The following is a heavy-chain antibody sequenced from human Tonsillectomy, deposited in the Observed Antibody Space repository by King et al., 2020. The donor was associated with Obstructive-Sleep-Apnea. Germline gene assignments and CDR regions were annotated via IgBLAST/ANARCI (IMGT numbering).Heavy chain of an antibody. CDR2: VDPYSGGT. D-gene: IGHD3-22*01. CDR1: GYTFTGYY. J-gene: IGHJ4*02. Sequence: QVQLVESGAEVRKPGASVKVSCRASGYTFTGYYIHWVRQAPGQGLEWMGWVDPYSGGTNSAQKFQGRVTLTRDTSISTAYMQLSRLRSDDTAVYFCARVVVDDYESSGYLYWGQGTLVTVSS. V-gene: IGHV1-2*02. CDR3: ARVVVDDYESSGYLY.